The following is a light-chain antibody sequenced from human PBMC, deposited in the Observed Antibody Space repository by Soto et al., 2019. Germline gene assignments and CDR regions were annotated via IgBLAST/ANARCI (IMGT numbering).Light chain of an antibody. CDR3: SSYTSSNTVV. Sequence: QSALTQPASVSGSPGQSIAISCTGTSRDVGGYNYVSWYQQHPGKAPKLLIYDVSARPSGVSNRFSGSKSDNTASLTITGLQAEDDADYYCSSYTSSNTVVFGGGTKLTVL. CDR1: SRDVGGYNY. V-gene: IGLV2-14*01. J-gene: IGLJ2*01. CDR2: DVS.